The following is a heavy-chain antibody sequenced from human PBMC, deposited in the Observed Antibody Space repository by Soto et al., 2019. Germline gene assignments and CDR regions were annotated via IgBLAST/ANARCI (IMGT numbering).Heavy chain of an antibody. J-gene: IGHJ3*02. D-gene: IGHD3-3*01. CDR3: ARDRITIFGVVNDAFDI. Sequence: SETLSLTCTVSGGSISSSSYYWGWIRQPPGKGLEWIGSIYYSGSTYYNPSLKSRVTISVVTSKNQFSLKLSSVTAADTAVYYCARDRITIFGVVNDAFDIWGQGTMVTVSS. V-gene: IGHV4-39*07. CDR2: IYYSGST. CDR1: GGSISSSSYY.